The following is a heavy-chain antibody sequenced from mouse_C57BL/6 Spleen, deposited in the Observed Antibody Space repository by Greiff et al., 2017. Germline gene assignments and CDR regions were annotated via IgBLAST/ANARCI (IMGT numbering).Heavy chain of an antibody. CDR3: ARGGPYYAMDY. CDR2: IYPSDSET. CDR1: GYTFTSYW. V-gene: IGHV1-61*01. Sequence: QVQLQQPGAELVRPGSSVKLSCKASGYTFTSYWMDWVKQRPGQGLEWIGNIYPSDSETHYNQKFKDKATLTVDKSSSPAYMQLSSLTSEDSAVYYCARGGPYYAMDYWGQGTSVTVSS. J-gene: IGHJ4*01.